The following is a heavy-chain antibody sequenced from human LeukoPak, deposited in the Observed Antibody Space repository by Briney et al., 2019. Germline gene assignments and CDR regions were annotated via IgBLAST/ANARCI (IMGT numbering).Heavy chain of an antibody. Sequence: PSETLSLTCTVSGGPISSYYWSGIRQPPGKGLEGIGYIYYSGSTNYNPSLKSRVTISVDTSKNQLSLKLSSVTAADTAVYYCARARVVGAVDAFDIWGQGTMVTVSS. CDR2: IYYSGST. V-gene: IGHV4-59*01. J-gene: IGHJ3*02. D-gene: IGHD1-26*01. CDR1: GGPISSYY. CDR3: ARARVVGAVDAFDI.